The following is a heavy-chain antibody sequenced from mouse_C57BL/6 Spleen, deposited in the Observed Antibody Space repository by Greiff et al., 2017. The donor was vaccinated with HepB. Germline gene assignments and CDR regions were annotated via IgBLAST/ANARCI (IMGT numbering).Heavy chain of an antibody. CDR1: GYTFTDYY. CDR2: INPNNGGT. V-gene: IGHV1-26*01. J-gene: IGHJ2*01. CDR3: ARGGMGLRGDFDY. Sequence: VQLQQSGPELVKPGASVKISCKASGYTFTDYYMNWVKQSHGKSLEWIGDINPNNGGTSYNQKFKGKATLTVDKYSSPAYMELRSLTSEDSAVYYCARGGMGLRGDFDYWGQGTTLTVSS. D-gene: IGHD2-4*01.